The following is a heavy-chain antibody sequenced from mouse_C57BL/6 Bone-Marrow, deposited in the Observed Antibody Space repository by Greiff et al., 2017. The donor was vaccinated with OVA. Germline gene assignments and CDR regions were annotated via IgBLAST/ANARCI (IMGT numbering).Heavy chain of an antibody. D-gene: IGHD2-4*01. CDR1: GFTFSSYA. Sequence: EVQRVESGGGLVKPGGSLKLSCAASGFTFSSYAMSWVRQTPEKRLEWVATISDGGSYTYYPDNVKGRFTISRDNAKNNLYLQMSHLKSEDTAMYYCAKGYDYDEEAYWYFDVWGTGTTVTVSS. V-gene: IGHV5-4*01. CDR3: AKGYDYDEEAYWYFDV. J-gene: IGHJ1*03. CDR2: ISDGGSYT.